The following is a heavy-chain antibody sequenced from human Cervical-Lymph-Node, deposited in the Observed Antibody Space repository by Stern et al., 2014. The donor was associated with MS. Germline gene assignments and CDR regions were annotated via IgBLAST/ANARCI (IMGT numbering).Heavy chain of an antibody. CDR1: GYTFSDYA. CDR3: ARGSGSHYAPFDH. J-gene: IGHJ4*02. Sequence: QVQLVQSGAEVKKPGASVKVSCKSSGYTFSDYAVHWVRQATGQRLEWMGWINIGKGKTAGAQKVQGRLTITRDTSASTAYMELSSLTSTDTAIYYCARGSGSHYAPFDHWGQGTLVTVSS. D-gene: IGHD1-26*01. V-gene: IGHV1-3*04. CDR2: INIGKGKT.